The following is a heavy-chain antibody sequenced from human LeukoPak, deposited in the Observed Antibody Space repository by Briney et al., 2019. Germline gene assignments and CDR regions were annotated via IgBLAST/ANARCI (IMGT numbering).Heavy chain of an antibody. V-gene: IGHV4-59*12. J-gene: IGHJ6*02. CDR3: ARLATWLLYRYYYYGMGV. CDR2: IYYNGNT. Sequence: SETLSLTCSVSDGSINSYYWNWIRRPPGKGLEWIGYIYYNGNTNYNPSLKSRVTISVDTSKNQFSLKLSSVTAADTAVYYCARLATWLLYRYYYYGMGVWGQGTTVTVSS. D-gene: IGHD3-3*01. CDR1: DGSINSYY.